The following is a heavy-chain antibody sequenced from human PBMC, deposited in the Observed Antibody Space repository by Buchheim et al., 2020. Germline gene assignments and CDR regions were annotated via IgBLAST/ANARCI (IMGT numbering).Heavy chain of an antibody. CDR2: ISGYSGDT. J-gene: IGHJ5*02. CDR3: AREVDATTMVRNWLDT. D-gene: IGHD3-10*01. Sequence: QVNLVQSGAEVKKPGASVRVSCKASGYTFTRYGISWVRQAPGQGLEWMGWISGYSGDTKYAQKFQGRITMTTHTSTTTAYMELRSLRSDDTAVYYCAREVDATTMVRNWLDTWGQGTL. V-gene: IGHV1-18*01. CDR1: GYTFTRYG.